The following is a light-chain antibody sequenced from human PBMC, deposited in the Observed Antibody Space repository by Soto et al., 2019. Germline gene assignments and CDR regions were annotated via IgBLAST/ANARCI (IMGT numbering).Light chain of an antibody. V-gene: IGKV1-5*03. CDR1: QSVTNW. J-gene: IGKJ2*01. CDR3: QQYNSYSSYT. Sequence: DIQMTQSPSTLSASVGDRVTITCRASQSVTNWLAWYQQKPGKAPRLLIYKASTLESAVPSRFSGSGSGTEFTLTISCVQPDDFATYYCQQYNSYSSYTFGQGTTLEIK. CDR2: KAS.